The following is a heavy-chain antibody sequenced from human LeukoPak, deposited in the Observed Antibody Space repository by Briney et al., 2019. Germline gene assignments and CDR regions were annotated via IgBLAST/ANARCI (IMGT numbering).Heavy chain of an antibody. Sequence: PGGSLRLSCAASGFTFSSYAMHWVRQAPGKGLEWVAVISYDGSNKYYADPVKGRFTISRDNSKDTLYLQMNSLRAEDTAVYYCARDRGTMIVVVIAYYFDYWGQGTLVTVSS. D-gene: IGHD3-22*01. CDR2: ISYDGSNK. J-gene: IGHJ4*02. CDR3: ARDRGTMIVVVIAYYFDY. V-gene: IGHV3-30-3*01. CDR1: GFTFSSYA.